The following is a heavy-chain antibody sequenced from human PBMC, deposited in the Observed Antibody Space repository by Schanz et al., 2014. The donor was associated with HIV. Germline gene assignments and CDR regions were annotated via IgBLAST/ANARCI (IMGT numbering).Heavy chain of an antibody. J-gene: IGHJ4*02. CDR2: ISYDGSNE. Sequence: QVQLVESGGGVVQPGRSLRLSCAASGFTFSSYGMNWVRQAPGKGLAGGPDISYDGSNEYYADSVKGRFTISRDNSKNTLYLQMNSLRTEDTAVYYCAKAAVTDYLDYWGQGTLVTVSS. CDR1: GFTFSSYG. V-gene: IGHV3-30*18. D-gene: IGHD2-21*02. CDR3: AKAAVTDYLDY.